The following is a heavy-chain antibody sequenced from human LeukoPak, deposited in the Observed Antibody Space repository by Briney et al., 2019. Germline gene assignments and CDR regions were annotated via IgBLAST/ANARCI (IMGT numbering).Heavy chain of an antibody. J-gene: IGHJ4*02. D-gene: IGHD3-9*01. CDR1: GFTFSSYC. V-gene: IGHV3-23*01. CDR2: ISVSGGSR. Sequence: GGSLRLSCAASGFTFSSYCMSWVRQAPGKGLEWVSAISVSGGSRYYADSVKGRFTISRDNSKNTLYLQMNSLRAEDTAVYYCAKGFDWLLPDYWGQGALVTVSS. CDR3: AKGFDWLLPDY.